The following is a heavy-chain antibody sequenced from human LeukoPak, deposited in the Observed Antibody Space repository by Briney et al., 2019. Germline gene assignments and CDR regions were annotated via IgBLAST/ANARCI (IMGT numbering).Heavy chain of an antibody. Sequence: SGPTLVNPTQTLTLTCTFSGFSLSTSGVGVGWIRQPPGKALEWLALIYWDDDKRYSPSLKSRLTITKDTSKNQVVLTMTNMDPVDTATYYCAHSEVFGYCSSTSCPWPLDYWGQGTLVTVSS. CDR3: AHSEVFGYCSSTSCPWPLDY. CDR1: GFSLSTSGVG. CDR2: IYWDDDK. J-gene: IGHJ4*02. V-gene: IGHV2-5*02. D-gene: IGHD2-2*01.